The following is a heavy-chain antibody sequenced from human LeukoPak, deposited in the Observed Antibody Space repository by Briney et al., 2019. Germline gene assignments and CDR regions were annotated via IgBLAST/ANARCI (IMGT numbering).Heavy chain of an antibody. Sequence: PGGSLRLSCAASGFTFSDYYMSWIRQAPGKGLEWVSYISSSGSTIYYADSVKGRFTISRDNAKNSLYLQINSLRAEDTAVYYCARVVSYYYYYMDVWGKGTTVTVSS. CDR2: ISSSGSTI. V-gene: IGHV3-11*04. CDR3: ARVVSYYYYYMDV. CDR1: GFTFSDYY. D-gene: IGHD3-10*01. J-gene: IGHJ6*03.